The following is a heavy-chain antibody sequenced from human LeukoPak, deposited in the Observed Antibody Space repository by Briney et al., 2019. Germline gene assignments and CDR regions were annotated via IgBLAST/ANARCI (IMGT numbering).Heavy chain of an antibody. CDR3: AKQRSEVVVAATNH. J-gene: IGHJ5*02. Sequence: GGSLRLSYAASGFTFSSYAMTWVRQAPGKGLEWVSSITGGGDTTYYADSVRGRFTISRDNSKNTLSLQTNSLRAEDTAVYYCAKQRSEVVVAATNHWGQGTLVTVSS. CDR2: ITGGGDTT. CDR1: GFTFSSYA. V-gene: IGHV3-23*01. D-gene: IGHD2-15*01.